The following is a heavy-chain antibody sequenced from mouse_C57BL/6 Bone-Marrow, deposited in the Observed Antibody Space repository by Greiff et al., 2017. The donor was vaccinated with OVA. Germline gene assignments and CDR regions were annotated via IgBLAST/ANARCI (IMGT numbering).Heavy chain of an antibody. CDR2: INPSSGYT. V-gene: IGHV1-4*01. D-gene: IGHD1-1*01. CDR3: ARVLLRAWFAY. CDR1: GYTFTSYT. Sequence: QVQLQQSGAELARPGASVKMSCKASGYTFTSYTMHWVKQRPGQGLEWIGYINPSSGYTKYNQKFKDKATLTADKSSSTAYMQLSSLTSEDSAVYYCARVLLRAWFAYWGQGTLVTVSA. J-gene: IGHJ3*01.